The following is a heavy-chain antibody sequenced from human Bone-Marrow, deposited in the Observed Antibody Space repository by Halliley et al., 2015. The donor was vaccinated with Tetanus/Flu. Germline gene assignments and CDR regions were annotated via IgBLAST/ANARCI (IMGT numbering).Heavy chain of an antibody. D-gene: IGHD1-26*01. J-gene: IGHJ4*02. CDR3: ARGAVGTTRGDF. CDR2: IKTKAYDGTT. Sequence: FIKTKAYDGTTQYAASGEGRFTISRDDSKNIAYLQMNSLETADTAVYYCARGAVGTTRGDFWGQGTLVTVSS. V-gene: IGHV3-49*02.